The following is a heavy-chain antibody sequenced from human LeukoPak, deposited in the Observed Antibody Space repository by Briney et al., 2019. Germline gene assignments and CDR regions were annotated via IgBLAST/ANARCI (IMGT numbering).Heavy chain of an antibody. Sequence: SETLSLTCAVYGGSFSGYYWSWIRQPPGKGLEWIGEINHSGSTNYNPSLKSRVTISVDTSKNQFSLKLSSVTAADTAVYYCARLAPLRYFDWLLWGYFDYWGQGTLVTVSS. D-gene: IGHD3-9*01. J-gene: IGHJ4*02. CDR2: INHSGST. CDR3: ARLAPLRYFDWLLWGYFDY. V-gene: IGHV4-34*01. CDR1: GGSFSGYY.